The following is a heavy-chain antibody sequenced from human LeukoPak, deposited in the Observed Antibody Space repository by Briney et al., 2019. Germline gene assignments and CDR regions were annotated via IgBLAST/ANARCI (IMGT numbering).Heavy chain of an antibody. CDR2: ISYDGDNE. D-gene: IGHD3-16*01. V-gene: IGHV3-30-3*01. CDR3: ARVRGGRSWYYYGMDV. CDR1: GFTFSNFA. J-gene: IGHJ6*02. Sequence: GGSLRLSCAASGFTFSNFAMHWVRQAPVKGLEWVAVISYDGDNEYYADSVKGQFTISRDNSKDRLYLQMNSLRPEDTAMYYCARVRGGRSWYYYGMDVWGRGTTVTVSS.